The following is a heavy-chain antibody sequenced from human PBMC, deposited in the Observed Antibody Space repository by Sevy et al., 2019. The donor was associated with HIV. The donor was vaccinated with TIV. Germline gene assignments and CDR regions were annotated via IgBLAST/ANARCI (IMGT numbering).Heavy chain of an antibody. V-gene: IGHV3-23*01. CDR2: ISVSGRDT. D-gene: IGHD4-17*01. CDR3: AKAPVTTRGGNYFDP. J-gene: IGHJ5*02. CDR1: GFTFNNYA. Sequence: GGSLRLSCAASGFTFNNYAMSWVRQAPGKGLEWVSTISVSGRDTYYADSVKGRFAISRDNYKNTLFLQLNSLRAEDTAVYYCAKAPVTTRGGNYFDPWGQGTLVTVSS.